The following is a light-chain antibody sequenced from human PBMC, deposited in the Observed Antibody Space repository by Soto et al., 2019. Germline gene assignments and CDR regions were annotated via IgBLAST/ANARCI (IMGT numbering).Light chain of an antibody. CDR3: NSYVAGSDV. CDR1: SSDVGKYDY. Sequence: QSALTQPPSASGSPGQSVTISCTGTSSDVGKYDYVSWFQHHPGKAPILLIYEVSKRPSGVPDRCSGSKSGSTASLTVSGLQTEDEADYYCNSYVAGSDVFGTGTKVTVL. J-gene: IGLJ1*01. CDR2: EVS. V-gene: IGLV2-8*01.